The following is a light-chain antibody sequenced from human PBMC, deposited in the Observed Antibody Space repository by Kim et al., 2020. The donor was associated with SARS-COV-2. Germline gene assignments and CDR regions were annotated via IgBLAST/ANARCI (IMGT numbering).Light chain of an antibody. J-gene: IGKJ2*01. CDR3: QQYNSFPYT. Sequence: DIQMTQSPSSLSASVGDRVTITCRASQSISTWLAWYQQKPGKPPKPLIYDASTLQSGVPSTFSGSGSGTEFTLTISSLQPEDFATYYCQQYNSFPYTFGQGTKLEI. CDR1: QSISTW. CDR2: DAS. V-gene: IGKV1-5*01.